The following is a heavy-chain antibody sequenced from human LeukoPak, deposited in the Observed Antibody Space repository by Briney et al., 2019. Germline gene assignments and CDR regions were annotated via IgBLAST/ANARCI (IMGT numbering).Heavy chain of an antibody. CDR3: ARGGSDILTGYSDY. CDR2: IYYSGST. Sequence: SETLSLTCTVSGGSISSYYWSWIRQPPGKGLEWIGYIYYSGSTNYNPSLKSRVTISVDTSKNQFSLKLSSVTAADTAVYHCARGGSDILTGYSDYWGQGTLVTVSS. J-gene: IGHJ4*02. V-gene: IGHV4-59*01. CDR1: GGSISSYY. D-gene: IGHD3-9*01.